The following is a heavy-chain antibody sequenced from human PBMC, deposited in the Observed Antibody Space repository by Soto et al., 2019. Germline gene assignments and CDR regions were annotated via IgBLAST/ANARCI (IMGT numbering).Heavy chain of an antibody. CDR3: AIEDGDGHNPGGFAI. J-gene: IGHJ3*02. D-gene: IGHD2-15*01. V-gene: IGHV3-30*04. CDR1: GFTFSSFA. CDR2: ISYDGRGE. Sequence: QVQLAESGGGVVQPGRSLRLSCAASGFTFSSFAMHWVRKAPGKGLDWGAGISYDGRGEWYADSVKGRFTISSDNSKKTLYLQMNSLRAEDTAVYYCAIEDGDGHNPGGFAIWGQGTMVTVSS.